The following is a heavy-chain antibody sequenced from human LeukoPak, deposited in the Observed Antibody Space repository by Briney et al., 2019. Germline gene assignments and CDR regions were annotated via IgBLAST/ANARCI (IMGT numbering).Heavy chain of an antibody. CDR1: GYTFTSYG. V-gene: IGHV1-18*01. Sequence: GASVKVSCKASGYTFTSYGISWVRQAPGQGLEWMGWISAYNGNTNYAQKLQGRVTMTTDTSTSTAYMELRSLRSDDTAVYYCARENRNYYVSSGPVDWGQGTLVTVSS. J-gene: IGHJ4*02. D-gene: IGHD3-22*01. CDR3: ARENRNYYVSSGPVD. CDR2: ISAYNGNT.